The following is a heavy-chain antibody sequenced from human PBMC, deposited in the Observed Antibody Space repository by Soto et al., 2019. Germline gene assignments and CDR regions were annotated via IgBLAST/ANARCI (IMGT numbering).Heavy chain of an antibody. CDR3: ARFWGVRGVIIANWFDP. Sequence: SETLSLTCTVSGGSISSYYWSWIRQPPGKGLEWIGYIYYSGSTNYNPSLKSRVTISVDTSKNQFSLKLSSVTAADTAVYYCARFWGVRGVIIANWFDPWGQGTLVTVSS. J-gene: IGHJ5*02. V-gene: IGHV4-59*08. CDR2: IYYSGST. D-gene: IGHD3-10*01. CDR1: GGSISSYY.